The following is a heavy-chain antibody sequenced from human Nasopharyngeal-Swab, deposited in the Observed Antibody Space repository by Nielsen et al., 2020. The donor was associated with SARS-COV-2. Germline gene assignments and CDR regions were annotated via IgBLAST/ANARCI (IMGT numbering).Heavy chain of an antibody. J-gene: IGHJ6*02. CDR3: ARDLSSGWYRGIYYYYGMDV. Sequence: ASVKVSCKASGYTFTSYAMNWVRQAPGQGLEWMGWINTNTGNPTYAQGFTGRFVFSLDTSVSTAYLQISSLKAEDTAVYYCARDLSSGWYRGIYYYYGMDVWGQGTTGTVSS. CDR2: INTNTGNP. D-gene: IGHD6-19*01. CDR1: GYTFTSYA. V-gene: IGHV7-4-1*02.